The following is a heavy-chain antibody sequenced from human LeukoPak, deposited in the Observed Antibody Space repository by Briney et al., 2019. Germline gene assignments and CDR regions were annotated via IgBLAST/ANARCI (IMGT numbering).Heavy chain of an antibody. CDR3: ARDYRSYPFYSMDV. J-gene: IGHJ6*02. CDR1: GGSVSSGSYY. Sequence: SETLSLTCTVSGGSVSSGSYYWSWIRQPPGKGLEWIGYIYYSGSTNYNPSLKSRVTISVDTSKNQFSLKLSSVTAADTAVYYCARDYRSYPFYSMDVWGQGTTVTVSS. CDR2: IYYSGST. D-gene: IGHD1-26*01. V-gene: IGHV4-61*01.